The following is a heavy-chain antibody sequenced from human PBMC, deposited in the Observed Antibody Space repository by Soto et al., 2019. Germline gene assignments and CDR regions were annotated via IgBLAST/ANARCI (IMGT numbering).Heavy chain of an antibody. V-gene: IGHV4-31*03. CDR2: IYYSGST. D-gene: IGHD3-10*01. CDR1: GGSISSGGYY. Sequence: PSETLSLTCTVSGGSISSGGYYWSWIRQHPGKGLEWIGYIYYSGSTYYNPSLKSRVTISVDTSKNQFSLKLSSVTAADTAVYYCARVGRWFGELFYYFDYWGQGTLVTVSS. CDR3: ARVGRWFGELFYYFDY. J-gene: IGHJ4*02.